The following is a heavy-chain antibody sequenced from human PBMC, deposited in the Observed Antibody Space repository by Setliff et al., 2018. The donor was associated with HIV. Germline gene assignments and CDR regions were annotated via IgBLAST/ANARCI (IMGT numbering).Heavy chain of an antibody. CDR3: AALTLRTNAAYGVISTWFDP. CDR2: IDEHGDKK. D-gene: IGHD2-8*01. CDR1: GFAFNEFW. Sequence: PGGSLRLSCAASGFAFNEFWMSWARQAPGKGLEWVANIDEHGDKKYYVGSLKGRFTISGDNAKKSVYLQMNSLRADDTAVYYCAALTLRTNAAYGVISTWFDPWGQGTLVTVSS. J-gene: IGHJ5*02. V-gene: IGHV3-7*03.